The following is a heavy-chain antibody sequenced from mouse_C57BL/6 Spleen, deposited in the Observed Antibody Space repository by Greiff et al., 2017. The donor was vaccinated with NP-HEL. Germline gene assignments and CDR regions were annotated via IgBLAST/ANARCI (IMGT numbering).Heavy chain of an antibody. J-gene: IGHJ1*03. Sequence: EVKVEESGGGLVQPGGSMKLSCVASGFTFSNYWMNWVRQSPEKGLEWVAQIRLKSDNYATHYAESVKGRFTISRDDSKSSVYLQMNNLRAEDTGIYYCTGLTTIYWYFDVWGTGTTVTVSS. CDR1: GFTFSNYW. D-gene: IGHD4-1*01. CDR3: TGLTTIYWYFDV. CDR2: IRLKSDNYAT. V-gene: IGHV6-3*01.